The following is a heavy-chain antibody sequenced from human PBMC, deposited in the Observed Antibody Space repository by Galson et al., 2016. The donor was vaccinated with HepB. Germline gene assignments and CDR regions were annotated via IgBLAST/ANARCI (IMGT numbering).Heavy chain of an antibody. J-gene: IGHJ6*04. CDR2: IIPLVGVT. CDR1: GGTFRSYS. V-gene: IGHV1-69*04. Sequence: SVKVSCKASGGTFRSYSLSWVRQAPGQGLEWMGRIIPLVGVTNYAQRFQGRVTITADNSTSTVYMELSSLRSEDTAVYYCAKDGTVVQGVFIRIDGMDVWGKGTTVTATS. CDR3: AKDGTVVQGVFIRIDGMDV. D-gene: IGHD3-10*01.